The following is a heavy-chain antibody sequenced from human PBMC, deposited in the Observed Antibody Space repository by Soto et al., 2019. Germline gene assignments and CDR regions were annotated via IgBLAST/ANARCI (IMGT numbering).Heavy chain of an antibody. J-gene: IGHJ6*02. D-gene: IGHD6-6*01. Sequence: QVQLVESGGGVVQPGRSLRLSCAASGFTFSSYGMHWVRQAPGKGLEWVAVIWYDGSNKYYADSVKGRFTISRDNSKNKLYLQMNSLRAEDTAVYYCARGSPQEYSSSERGMDVWGQGTTVTVSS. CDR2: IWYDGSNK. CDR3: ARGSPQEYSSSERGMDV. CDR1: GFTFSSYG. V-gene: IGHV3-33*01.